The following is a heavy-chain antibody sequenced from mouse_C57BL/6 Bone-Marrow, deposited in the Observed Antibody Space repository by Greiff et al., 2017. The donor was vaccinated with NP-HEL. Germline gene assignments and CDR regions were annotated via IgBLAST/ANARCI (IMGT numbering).Heavy chain of an antibody. CDR3: ARWRTMVTNAMDY. CDR2: INPSSGYT. CDR1: GYTFTSYW. Sequence: VQLVESGAELAKPGASVKLSCKASGYTFTSYWMHWVKQRPGQGLEWIGYINPSSGYTKYNQKFKDKATLTAAKSSSTAYMQLSSLTYEDSAVYYCARWRTMVTNAMDYWGQGTSVTVSS. V-gene: IGHV1-7*01. D-gene: IGHD2-2*01. J-gene: IGHJ4*01.